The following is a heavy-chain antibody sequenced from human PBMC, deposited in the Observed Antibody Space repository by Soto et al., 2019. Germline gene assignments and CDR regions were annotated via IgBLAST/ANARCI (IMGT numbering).Heavy chain of an antibody. J-gene: IGHJ4*02. Sequence: GGSLRLSCAASGFTFSSYWMHWFRQAPGKGLVWVSRINSDGSSTSYADSVKGRFTISRDNSKNTLYLQMNSLRAEDTAVYYCAKNPGYYYDSTGYHFDYWGQGTLVTVSS. V-gene: IGHV3-74*01. CDR3: AKNPGYYYDSTGYHFDY. CDR2: INSDGSST. CDR1: GFTFSSYW. D-gene: IGHD3-22*01.